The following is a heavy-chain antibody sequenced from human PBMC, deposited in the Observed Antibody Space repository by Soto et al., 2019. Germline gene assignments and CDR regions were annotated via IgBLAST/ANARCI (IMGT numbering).Heavy chain of an antibody. CDR3: ARSQRGRTAFTFDY. CDR1: SDSVSNENYY. CDR2: IYYSGTT. J-gene: IGHJ4*02. V-gene: IGHV4-61*01. Sequence: PSETLSLTCAVSSDSVSNENYYWSWIRQPPGKGLEWIGYIYYSGTTNYNSYLKSRLTLSVDMSRNQFSLKLTSVTAADTAVYFCARSQRGRTAFTFDYWGQGALVTVSS. D-gene: IGHD3-16*01.